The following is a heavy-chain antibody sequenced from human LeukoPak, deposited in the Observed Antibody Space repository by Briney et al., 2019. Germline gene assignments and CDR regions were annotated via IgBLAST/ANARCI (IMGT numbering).Heavy chain of an antibody. CDR2: IYHSGNT. Sequence: SETLSLTCAVSGYSISSGYYWGWTRQPPGKGLEWIGSIYHSGNTYYNPSLKSRVTISVDTSKNQFSLKLSSVTAADTAVYYCARGPITMVRGVLPALYWFDPWGQGTLVTVSS. J-gene: IGHJ5*02. D-gene: IGHD3-10*01. CDR3: ARGPITMVRGVLPALYWFDP. CDR1: GYSISSGYY. V-gene: IGHV4-38-2*01.